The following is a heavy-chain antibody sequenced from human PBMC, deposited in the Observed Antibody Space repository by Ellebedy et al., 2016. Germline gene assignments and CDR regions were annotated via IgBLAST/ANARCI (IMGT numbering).Heavy chain of an antibody. Sequence: LRLSCTVSNASISSGDFYWSWIRQPPGKALEWLARIDWDDDKYYRTSLKTRLTISKDTSKNQVVLTMTNMDPVDTATFYCARAIVAKVPYYYYYGMDVWGQGTTVTVSS. CDR2: IDWDDDK. CDR1: NASISSGDFY. J-gene: IGHJ6*02. CDR3: ARAIVAKVPYYYYYGMDV. V-gene: IGHV2-70*11. D-gene: IGHD5-12*01.